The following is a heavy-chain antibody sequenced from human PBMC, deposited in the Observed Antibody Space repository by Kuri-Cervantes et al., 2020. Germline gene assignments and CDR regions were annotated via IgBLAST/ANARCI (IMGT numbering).Heavy chain of an antibody. CDR2: IIPIFGTA. V-gene: IGHV1-69*13. D-gene: IGHD3-9*01. CDR1: GGTFSSYA. Sequence: SVKVSCKASGGTFSSYAISWVRQAPGQGLEWMGGIIPIFGTANYAQKFQGRVTITADESTSTAYMELRSLRSDDTAVYYCARLPGYYKGHFDYWGQGTLVTVSS. CDR3: ARLPGYYKGHFDY. J-gene: IGHJ4*02.